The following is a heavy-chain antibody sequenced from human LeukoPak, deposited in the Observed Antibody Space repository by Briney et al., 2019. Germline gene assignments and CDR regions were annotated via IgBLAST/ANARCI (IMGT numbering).Heavy chain of an antibody. CDR3: ARGGTYYGDYGY. CDR2: INHSGST. Sequence: SETLSLTCTVSGGSISSGSYYWSWIRQPAGKGLEWIGEINHSGSTNYNPSLKSRVTISVDTSKNQFSLKLSSVTAADTAVYYCARGGTYYGDYGYWGQGTLVTVSS. J-gene: IGHJ4*02. D-gene: IGHD4-17*01. V-gene: IGHV4-61*10. CDR1: GGSISSGSYY.